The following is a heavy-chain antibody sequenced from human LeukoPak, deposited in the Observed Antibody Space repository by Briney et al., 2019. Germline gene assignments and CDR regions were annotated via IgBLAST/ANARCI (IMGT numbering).Heavy chain of an antibody. CDR3: ASARLGSGLEGAFDI. J-gene: IGHJ3*02. CDR2: IYYSGST. V-gene: IGHV4-59*01. D-gene: IGHD6-25*01. Sequence: SETMSLTCTVSGGSISSYFWSWIRQAPGKGLEWIGYIYYSGSTNYNPSLKSRVTISVDTSKNQFSLKLSSVTAADTAVYYCASARLGSGLEGAFDIWGQGTVVTVSS. CDR1: GGSISSYF.